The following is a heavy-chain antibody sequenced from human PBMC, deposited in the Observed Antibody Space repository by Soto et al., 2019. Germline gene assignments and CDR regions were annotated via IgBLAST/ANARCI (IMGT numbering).Heavy chain of an antibody. V-gene: IGHV5-51*01. CDR2: IYPDDSNT. CDR3: ARRRLDIAAADDAFDI. CDR1: GYKFSSYW. D-gene: IGHD6-13*01. Sequence: EVELVQSGAEVKKPGESLKISCKGSGYKFSSYWIAWVRQMPGKGLEWMGIIYPDDSNTRYSPSFQGQVTISADKSISTAYLQWNSLKASDTAMYYCARRRLDIAAADDAFDIWGQGTMVTVSS. J-gene: IGHJ3*02.